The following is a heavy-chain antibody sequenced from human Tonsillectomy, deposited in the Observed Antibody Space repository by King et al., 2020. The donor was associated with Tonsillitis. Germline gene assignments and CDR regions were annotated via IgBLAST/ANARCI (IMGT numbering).Heavy chain of an antibody. CDR1: GFSLSTSGVG. CDR3: ATRRCYYDSSGYYYCPTPPYYY. Sequence: TLKESGPTLVKPTQTLTLTCTFSGFSLSTSGVGVGWIRQRPGKALEWLSLIYWNDEKRYSPSLKSRLTITKDTSKNQVVLKMTNMDPVDTATYYCATRRCYYDSSGYYYCPTPPYYYWGQGTLVTVSS. J-gene: IGHJ4*02. V-gene: IGHV2-5*01. D-gene: IGHD3-22*01. CDR2: IYWNDEK.